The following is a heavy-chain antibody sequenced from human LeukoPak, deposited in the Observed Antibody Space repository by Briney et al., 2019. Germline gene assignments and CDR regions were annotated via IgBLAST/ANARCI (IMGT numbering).Heavy chain of an antibody. D-gene: IGHD3-22*01. CDR2: INWNGGST. V-gene: IGHV3-20*04. J-gene: IGHJ3*01. CDR1: GFTFDDYG. CDR3: ARDPYDSGGFGTFDG. Sequence: GGSLRLSCAASGFTFDDYGMSWVRQAPGKGLEWVSGINWNGGSTAYADSVKVRFTISRDNAKTSLYLQLNSLRVEDTGVYYCARDPYDSGGFGTFDGWGPGTLVVVSA.